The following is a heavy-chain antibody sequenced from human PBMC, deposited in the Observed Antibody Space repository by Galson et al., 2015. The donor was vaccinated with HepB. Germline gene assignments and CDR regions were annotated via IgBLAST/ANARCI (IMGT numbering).Heavy chain of an antibody. Sequence: SLRLSCAASGFTFDDYGMHWVRQAPGKGLEWVSSISWKSDKIDYADSVEGRFSISRDNARNSLYLQMNSLRGEDTAVYYCTKGGCANTNCYSNVWGKGTTVTVSS. V-gene: IGHV3-9*01. CDR2: ISWKSDKI. D-gene: IGHD2-15*01. CDR1: GFTFDDYG. CDR3: TKGGCANTNCYSNV. J-gene: IGHJ6*03.